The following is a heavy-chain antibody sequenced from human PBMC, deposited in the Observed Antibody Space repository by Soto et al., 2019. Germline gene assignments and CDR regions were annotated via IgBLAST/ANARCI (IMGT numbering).Heavy chain of an antibody. D-gene: IGHD5-18*01. Sequence: QVQLKESGPGLVKPSETLSLTCTVSGGSISDYYWSWIRQPPGKGLEWIGYIYYSGSTNYNPSLKSRVTISVDTSKTQFSLKLSSVTAADTAVYYCARGFTTKVIDYWGQGTLVTVSS. CDR3: ARGFTTKVIDY. CDR1: GGSISDYY. CDR2: IYYSGST. V-gene: IGHV4-59*01. J-gene: IGHJ4*02.